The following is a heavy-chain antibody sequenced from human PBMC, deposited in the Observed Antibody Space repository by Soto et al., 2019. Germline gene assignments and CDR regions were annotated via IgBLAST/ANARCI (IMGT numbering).Heavy chain of an antibody. J-gene: IGHJ4*02. CDR3: ARDREPDGIWTSDS. D-gene: IGHD3-9*01. CDR1: GFTLARYT. V-gene: IGHV3-23*01. Sequence: GGSLRLSCAASGFTLARYTMGWVRQAPGKGLEWVAESYSSGGTEYANSVKGRFTVSRDNSRSTLFLQMNSLGADDTALYFCARDREPDGIWTSDSWGQGTLVTVSS. CDR2: SYSSGGT.